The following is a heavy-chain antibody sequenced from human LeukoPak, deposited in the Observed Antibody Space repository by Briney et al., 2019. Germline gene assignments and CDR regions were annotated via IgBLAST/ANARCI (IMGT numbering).Heavy chain of an antibody. V-gene: IGHV1-46*01. CDR1: GYTFTSYY. CDR3: ARDSDRSNYYGSGSVRDAFDI. Sequence: ASVKVSCKASGYTFTSYYMHWVRQAPGQGLEWMGIINPSGGSTSYAQKFQGRVTMTRDTSTSTVYMELSSLRSEDTAVYYCARDSDRSNYYGSGSVRDAFDIWGQGTMVTVSS. J-gene: IGHJ3*02. D-gene: IGHD3-10*01. CDR2: INPSGGST.